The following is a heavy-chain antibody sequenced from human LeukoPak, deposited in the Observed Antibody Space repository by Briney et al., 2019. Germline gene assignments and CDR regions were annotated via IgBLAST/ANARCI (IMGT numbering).Heavy chain of an antibody. CDR1: GFTFSSYA. D-gene: IGHD3-10*01. CDR3: ARELILVRGAIGGVFDP. CDR2: ISYDGSNK. J-gene: IGHJ5*02. V-gene: IGHV3-30*14. Sequence: GGSLRLSCAASGFTFSSYAMHWVRQAPGKGLEWVAVISYDGSNKYYADSVKGRFTISRDNSKNTLYLQMNSLRAEDTAVYYCARELILVRGAIGGVFDPWGQGTLVTVSS.